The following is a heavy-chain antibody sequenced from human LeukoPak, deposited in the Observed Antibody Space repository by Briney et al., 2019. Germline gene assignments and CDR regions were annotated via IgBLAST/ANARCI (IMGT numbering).Heavy chain of an antibody. J-gene: IGHJ5*02. V-gene: IGHV1-2*02. CDR3: ASGIAARGWFDP. Sequence: ASVKVSCKASGGTFSSYAISWVRQAPGQGLEWMGWINPNSGGTNYAQKFQGRVTMTRDTSISTAYMELSRLRSDDTAVYYCASGIAARGWFDPWGQGTLVTVSS. CDR1: GGTFSSYA. D-gene: IGHD6-6*01. CDR2: INPNSGGT.